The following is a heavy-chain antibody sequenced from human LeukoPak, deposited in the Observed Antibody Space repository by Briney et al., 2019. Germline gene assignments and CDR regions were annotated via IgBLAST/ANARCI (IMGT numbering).Heavy chain of an antibody. Sequence: PGGSLRLSCAASGFTFANYWMTWVRQAPGKGLEWVAIINFDGSEKYYADSLKGRFTISRDNAEKSLYLQMNSLRAEGTALYYCARDGDSGWSLSHWGQGTLVTVSS. CDR1: GFTFANYW. V-gene: IGHV3-7*01. CDR3: ARDGDSGWSLSH. J-gene: IGHJ1*01. CDR2: INFDGSEK. D-gene: IGHD6-13*01.